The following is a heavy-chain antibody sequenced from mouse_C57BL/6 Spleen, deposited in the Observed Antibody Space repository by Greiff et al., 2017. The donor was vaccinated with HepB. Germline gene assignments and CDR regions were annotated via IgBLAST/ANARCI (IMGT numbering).Heavy chain of an antibody. Sequence: QVQLQQPGTELVKPGASVKLSCKASGYTFTSYWMHWVKQRPGQGLEWIGNINPSNGGTNYNEKFKSKATLTVDKSSSTAYMQLSSLTSEDSSVYYCAREAPLRPVFAYWGQGTLVTVSA. CDR2: INPSNGGT. V-gene: IGHV1-53*01. J-gene: IGHJ3*01. CDR3: AREAPLRPVFAY. CDR1: GYTFTSYW.